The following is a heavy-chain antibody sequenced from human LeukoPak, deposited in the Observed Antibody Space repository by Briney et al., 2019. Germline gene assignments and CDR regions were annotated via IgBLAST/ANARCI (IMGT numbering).Heavy chain of an antibody. D-gene: IGHD2-15*01. CDR1: GSTFSSYG. CDR2: ISYDGSNK. J-gene: IGHJ4*02. V-gene: IGHV3-33*05. Sequence: GGSLRLSCAASGSTFSSYGMHWVRQAPGKGLEWVAVISYDGSNKYYADSVKGRFTISRDSYKNTLYLQMNSLRAEDAAVYYCAKAPVTTCSGAYCYPFDYWGQGTLVTVSS. CDR3: AKAPVTTCSGAYCYPFDY.